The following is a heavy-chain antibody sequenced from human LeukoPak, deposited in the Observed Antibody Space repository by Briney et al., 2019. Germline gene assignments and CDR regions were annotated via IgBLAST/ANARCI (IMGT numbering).Heavy chain of an antibody. CDR3: AKPPPDSSSWLFDY. D-gene: IGHD6-13*01. Sequence: PGGSLRLSCAASGLTFSTYAMSWVRQAPGKGLEWVSTISGNGGTTYYADSVKGRFTISRDNSKNTLYLQMNSLRAEDTAVYYCAKPPPDSSSWLFDYWGQGTLVTVSS. CDR2: ISGNGGTT. J-gene: IGHJ4*02. V-gene: IGHV3-23*01. CDR1: GLTFSTYA.